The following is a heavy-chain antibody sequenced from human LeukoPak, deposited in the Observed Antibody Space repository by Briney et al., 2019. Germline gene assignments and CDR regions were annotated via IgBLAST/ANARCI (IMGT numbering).Heavy chain of an antibody. D-gene: IGHD1-7*01. CDR3: AGVKVSGTDDFDY. Sequence: GGSLRLSCAASGFTFSRYSMIWVRQAPGKGLEWVSSISRSSSYLYYADSVKGRFTISRDNSKNSLYLQMNSLRAEDTAVYYCAGVKVSGTDDFDYWGQGTMVTVSS. CDR2: ISRSSSYL. V-gene: IGHV3-21*01. CDR1: GFTFSRYS. J-gene: IGHJ4*01.